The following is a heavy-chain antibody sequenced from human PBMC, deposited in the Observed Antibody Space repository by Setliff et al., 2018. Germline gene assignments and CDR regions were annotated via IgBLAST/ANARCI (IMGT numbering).Heavy chain of an antibody. CDR1: GYSFTNYW. CDR3: ARHPYYYGSGTYLDHNNRWFDP. Sequence: PGESLKISCKASGYSFTNYWIAWVRQMPGKGLEWVAMCSPGDSYTRYSPSFQGQVTLSVDKSINTSYLQWSSLRASDTAIYYCARHPYYYGSGTYLDHNNRWFDPWGQGTLVTVSS. J-gene: IGHJ5*02. V-gene: IGHV5-51*01. CDR2: CSPGDSYT. D-gene: IGHD3-10*01.